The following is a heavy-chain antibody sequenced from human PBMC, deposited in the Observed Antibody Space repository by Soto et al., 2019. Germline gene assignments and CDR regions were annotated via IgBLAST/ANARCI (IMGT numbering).Heavy chain of an antibody. CDR1: GYTFTSYA. J-gene: IGHJ6*03. CDR3: ARDRLERMYYYYYMDV. D-gene: IGHD1-1*01. CDR2: INAGNGNT. Sequence: ASVKVSCKASGYTFTSYAMHWARQAPGQRLEWMGWINAGNGNTKYSQKFQGRVTITRDTSASTAYMELSSLRSEDTAVYYCARDRLERMYYYYYMDVWGKGTTVTAP. V-gene: IGHV1-3*01.